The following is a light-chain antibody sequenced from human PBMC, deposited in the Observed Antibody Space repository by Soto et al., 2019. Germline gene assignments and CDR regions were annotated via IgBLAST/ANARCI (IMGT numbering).Light chain of an antibody. J-gene: IGLJ3*02. CDR1: SSDVGGYKY. V-gene: IGLV2-14*01. Sequence: QSALTQPASVSGSPGQSITIACTGSSSDVGGYKYVSWYRQYPGKAPQLLIFDVSNRPSGVSNRFSGSKSGDTASLTISGLQAEDEADYYCSSYTVNLLLEFGGGTKVTVL. CDR3: SSYTVNLLLE. CDR2: DVS.